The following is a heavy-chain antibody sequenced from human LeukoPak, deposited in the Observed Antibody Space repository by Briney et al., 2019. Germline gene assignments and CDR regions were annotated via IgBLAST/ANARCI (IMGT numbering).Heavy chain of an antibody. CDR2: INPNSGGT. CDR3: AVLGTVDY. CDR1: GYTFTSYD. V-gene: IGHV1-2*02. J-gene: IGHJ4*02. D-gene: IGHD3-10*01. Sequence: ASVKVSCKASGYTFTSYDINWVRQATGQGLEWMGWINPNSGGTNYAQKFQGRVTMTRDTSISTAYMELSRLRSDDTAVYYCAVLGTVDYWGQGTLVTVSS.